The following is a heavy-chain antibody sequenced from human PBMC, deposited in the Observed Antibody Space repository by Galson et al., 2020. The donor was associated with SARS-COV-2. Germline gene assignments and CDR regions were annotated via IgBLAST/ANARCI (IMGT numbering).Heavy chain of an antibody. CDR3: ARPRSGYYLPDY. V-gene: IGHV3-30-3*01. CDR1: GFTFSSYA. D-gene: IGHD3-22*01. Sequence: GGSLRLSCAASGFTFSSYAMHWVRQAPGKGLEWVAVISYDGSNKYYADSVKGRFTISRDNSKNTLYLQMNSLRAEDTAVYYCARPRSGYYLPDYWGQGTLVTVSS. CDR2: ISYDGSNK. J-gene: IGHJ4*02.